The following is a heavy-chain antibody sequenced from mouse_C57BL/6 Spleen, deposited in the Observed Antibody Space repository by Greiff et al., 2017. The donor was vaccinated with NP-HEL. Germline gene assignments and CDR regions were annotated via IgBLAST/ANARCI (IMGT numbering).Heavy chain of an antibody. V-gene: IGHV5-17*01. CDR1: GFTFSDYG. D-gene: IGHD1-1*01. J-gene: IGHJ4*01. CDR3: ARRPVVADYAMDY. Sequence: EVKVVESGGGLVKPGGSLKLSCAASGFTFSDYGMHWVRQAPEKGLEWVAYISSGSSTIYYADTVKGRFTISRDNAKNTLFLQMTSLRSEDTAMYYCARRPVVADYAMDYWGQGTSVTVSS. CDR2: ISSGSSTI.